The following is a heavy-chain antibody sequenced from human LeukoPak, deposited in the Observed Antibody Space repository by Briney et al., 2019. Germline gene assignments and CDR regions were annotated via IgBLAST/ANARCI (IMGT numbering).Heavy chain of an antibody. V-gene: IGHV3-48*01. J-gene: IGHJ3*02. CDR3: VRDLAYAFDT. Sequence: GGSLRLSCAASGFNFNTYSFNWVRQAPGKGLEWLSYIRSSSSVADSVKGRFTISRDDAKHSLHLHMNSLRAEDTAVYYCVRDLAYAFDTWGQGTMVTVSS. CDR2: IRSSSS. CDR1: GFNFNTYS.